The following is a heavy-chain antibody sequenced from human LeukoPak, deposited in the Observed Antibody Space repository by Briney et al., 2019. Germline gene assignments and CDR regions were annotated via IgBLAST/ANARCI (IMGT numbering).Heavy chain of an antibody. CDR1: GYSISSGYY. Sequence: SETLSLTCAVSGYSISSGYYWGWIRQPPGKGLEWIGSIHHSGSTYYNPSLKSRVTISVDTSKNQFSLKLSSVTAADTAVYYCAREVRYSSSAYYMDVWGKGTTVTVSS. CDR3: AREVRYSSSAYYMDV. CDR2: IHHSGST. D-gene: IGHD6-13*01. J-gene: IGHJ6*03. V-gene: IGHV4-38-2*02.